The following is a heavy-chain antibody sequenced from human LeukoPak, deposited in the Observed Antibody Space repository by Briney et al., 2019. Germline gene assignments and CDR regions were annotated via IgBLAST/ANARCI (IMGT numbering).Heavy chain of an antibody. Sequence: SETLSLTCSVSGGSISSYYWSWIRQPPGKGLEWIGYIYYSGSTNYNPSLKSRVTISVDTSKNQFSLKLSSVTAADTAVYYCARDLSGVDWFDPWGQGTLVTVSS. V-gene: IGHV4-59*01. CDR2: IYYSGST. CDR3: ARDLSGVDWFDP. J-gene: IGHJ5*02. CDR1: GGSISSYY. D-gene: IGHD7-27*01.